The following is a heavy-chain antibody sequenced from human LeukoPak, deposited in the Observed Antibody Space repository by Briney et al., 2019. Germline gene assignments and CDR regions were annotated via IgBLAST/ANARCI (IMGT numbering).Heavy chain of an antibody. CDR3: ARAAAVAGRYNWFDP. D-gene: IGHD6-19*01. V-gene: IGHV1-2*02. CDR2: INPNSGGT. CDR1: GYTFTGYY. Sequence: ASVKVSCKASGYTFTGYYMHWVRQAPGQGLEWMGWINPNSGGTNYAQKFQGRVTMTRDTSISTAYMELSRLRSDDTAVYYCARAAAVAGRYNWFDPWAREPWSPSPQ. J-gene: IGHJ5*02.